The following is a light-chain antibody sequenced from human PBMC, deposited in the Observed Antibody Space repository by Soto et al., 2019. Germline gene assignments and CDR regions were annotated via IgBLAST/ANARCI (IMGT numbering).Light chain of an antibody. CDR1: SSVVGSYNL. V-gene: IGLV2-23*01. J-gene: IGLJ2*01. CDR3: CSYAGSDTMI. CDR2: EGS. Sequence: SALTQPASVSGSPGQSITISCTGTSSVVGSYNLVSWYQQPPGEAPKLMIYEGSKRPSGVSNRFSGSKSGNTASLTISGLQAEDEADYYFCSYAGSDTMIFGGGTKVTVL.